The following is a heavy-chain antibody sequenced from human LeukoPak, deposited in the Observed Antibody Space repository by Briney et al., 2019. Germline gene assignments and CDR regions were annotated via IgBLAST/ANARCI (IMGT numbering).Heavy chain of an antibody. D-gene: IGHD2-2*02. CDR2: LRFDGSNK. CDR1: GFTFSSYG. CDR3: AKLPLRSAIGSVY. J-gene: IGHJ4*02. V-gene: IGHV3-30*02. Sequence: PGGSLRLSCAASGFTFSSYGMHRVRQAPGKGLEWVAFLRFDGSNKYYADSVKGRFTISRDNSRNTLYLQMNSLRAEDSAVYYCAKLPLRSAIGSVYWGQGTLVTVSS.